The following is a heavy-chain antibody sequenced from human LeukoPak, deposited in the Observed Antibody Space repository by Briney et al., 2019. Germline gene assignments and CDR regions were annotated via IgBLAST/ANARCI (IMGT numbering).Heavy chain of an antibody. CDR1: GGSISSSSYY. J-gene: IGHJ6*02. CDR2: IYYSGST. Sequence: SETLSLTCTVSGGSISSSSYYWGWIRQPPGKGLEWTGSIYYSGSTYYNPSLKSRVTISVDTSKNQFSLKLSSVTAADTAVYYCARSYYDFWSGYSSGFYYGMDVWGQGTTVTVSS. D-gene: IGHD3-3*01. CDR3: ARSYYDFWSGYSSGFYYGMDV. V-gene: IGHV4-39*01.